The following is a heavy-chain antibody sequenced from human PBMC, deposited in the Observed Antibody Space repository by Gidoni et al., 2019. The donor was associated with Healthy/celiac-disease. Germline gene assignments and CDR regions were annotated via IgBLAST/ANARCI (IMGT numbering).Heavy chain of an antibody. D-gene: IGHD6-13*01. CDR1: GFTFSSYW. Sequence: EGQLVESGGGLVQPGGSLGLSCAASGFTFSSYWMSWVRQVPGKGLELVANIKQDGSEKYYVDSVKGRFTISRDNAKNSLYLQMNSLRAEDTAVYYCARDGSYSSSWFSDYWGQGTLVTVSS. CDR2: IKQDGSEK. CDR3: ARDGSYSSSWFSDY. V-gene: IGHV3-7*01. J-gene: IGHJ4*02.